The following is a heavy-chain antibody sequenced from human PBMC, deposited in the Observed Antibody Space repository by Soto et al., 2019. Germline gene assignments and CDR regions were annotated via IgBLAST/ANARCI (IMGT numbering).Heavy chain of an antibody. CDR1: GFTFRGYW. Sequence: EVQLVESGGTLVHPGGSLRLSCAASGFTFRGYWMYWVRQAPGKGLVWVSRINSDGSDISYADSVKGRFTISRENAKNTLYLQMNTLGAEDTAVYYCAKGGMYKTGQLDYWGPGTLVTVSS. CDR2: INSDGSDI. CDR3: AKGGMYKTGQLDY. V-gene: IGHV3-74*01. D-gene: IGHD1-20*01. J-gene: IGHJ4*02.